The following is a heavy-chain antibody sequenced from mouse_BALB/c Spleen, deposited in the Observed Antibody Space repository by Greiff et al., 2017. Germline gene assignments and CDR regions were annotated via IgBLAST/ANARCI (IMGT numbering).Heavy chain of an antibody. D-gene: IGHD2-1*01. CDR1: GFNIKDTY. CDR3: AHYGYYGGYYAMDY. Sequence: VQLQQPGAELVKPGASVKLSCTASGFNIKDTYMHWVKQRPEQGLEWIGRIDPANGNTKYDPKFQGKATITADTSSNTAYMQLSSLTSEDTAVYYCAHYGYYGGYYAMDYWGQGTSVTVAS. CDR2: IDPANGNT. J-gene: IGHJ4*01. V-gene: IGHV14-3*02.